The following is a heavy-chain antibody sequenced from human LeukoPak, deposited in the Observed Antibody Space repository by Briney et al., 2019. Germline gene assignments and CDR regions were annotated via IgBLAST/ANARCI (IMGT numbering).Heavy chain of an antibody. V-gene: IGHV3-7*03. CDR3: ATPLDYYDTSGYHQGGD. CDR1: GFTFSSYW. D-gene: IGHD3-22*01. J-gene: IGHJ4*02. Sequence: GGSLRLSCAASGFTFSSYWMTWVRQAPGKGLEWVANIKQDGSKKNYADSVKGRFTISRDNAENSLYLQMNSLRAEDTAVYYCATPLDYYDTSGYHQGGDWGQGTLVTVSS. CDR2: IKQDGSKK.